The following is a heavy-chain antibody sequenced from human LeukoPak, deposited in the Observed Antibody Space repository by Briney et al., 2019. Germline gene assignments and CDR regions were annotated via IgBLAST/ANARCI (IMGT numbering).Heavy chain of an antibody. D-gene: IGHD3-10*01. V-gene: IGHV4-59*01. CDR1: GDSINNYY. CDR3: ARERTMVRGMSWFDP. J-gene: IGHJ5*02. CDR2: IYYSGST. Sequence: SSDTLSLTCTVSGDSINNYYWRCLRQPPGKGLEGIGYIYYSGSTNYNPSLKSRVTISVDTSKNQFSLKVSSVTAADTAVYYCARERTMVRGMSWFDPWGQGTLVTVSS.